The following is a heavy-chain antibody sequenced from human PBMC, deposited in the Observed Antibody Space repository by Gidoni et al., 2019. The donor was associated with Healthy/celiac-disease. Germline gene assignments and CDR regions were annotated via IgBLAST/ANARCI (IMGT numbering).Heavy chain of an antibody. CDR2: ISYDGSNK. CDR3: ASRLTFGGAPHAFDI. V-gene: IGHV3-30*01. Sequence: QVQLVESGGGVVQPGRSLRLSCAASGFTFSCYAMHWVRQAPGKGLEWVAVISYDGSNKYYADSVKGRFTISRDNSKNTLYLQMNSLRAEDTAVYYCASRLTFGGAPHAFDIWGQGTMVTVSS. CDR1: GFTFSCYA. J-gene: IGHJ3*02. D-gene: IGHD3-16*01.